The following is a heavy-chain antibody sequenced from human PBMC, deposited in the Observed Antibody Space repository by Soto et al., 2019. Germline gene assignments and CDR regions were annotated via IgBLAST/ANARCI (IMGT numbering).Heavy chain of an antibody. J-gene: IGHJ6*02. CDR1: GFTFSSYA. CDR2: IGESGTPT. Sequence: EVQLLESGGGLLQPGGSLRLYCAASGFTFSSYAMKWVLQAPGKGLEWVSLIGESGTPTYYADSVKGRFTISRDNSGNTLCLEMYRLRAEDTAVYYCARYIPGVRYYGMDVWGQGTTVTVSS. CDR3: ARYIPGVRYYGMDV. D-gene: IGHD2-2*01. V-gene: IGHV3-23*01.